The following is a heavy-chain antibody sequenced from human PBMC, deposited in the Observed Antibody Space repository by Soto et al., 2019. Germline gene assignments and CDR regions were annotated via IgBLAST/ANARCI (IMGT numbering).Heavy chain of an antibody. Sequence: ASVKVSCKASGGTFSSYAISWVRQAPGQGLEWMGGIIPVFGTANYAQKFQGRVTITADKSTSTAYMELSSLRSEDTAVYYCASSYDFWSGYYKTLDYWGQGTLVTVSS. CDR3: ASSYDFWSGYYKTLDY. J-gene: IGHJ4*02. CDR1: GGTFSSYA. V-gene: IGHV1-69*06. CDR2: IIPVFGTA. D-gene: IGHD3-3*01.